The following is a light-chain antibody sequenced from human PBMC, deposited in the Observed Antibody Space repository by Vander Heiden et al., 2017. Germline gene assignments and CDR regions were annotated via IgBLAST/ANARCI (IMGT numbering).Light chain of an antibody. CDR3: AAWDDSLNGPV. CDR2: SNN. CDR1: RPTIGSYT. J-gene: IGLJ2*01. Sequence: QSVLTQPPSASRTPGQRVTTSCSRGRPTIGSYTVSWYQQLPGTAPKLLIYSNNQRPSGVPDRFSGSKSGTSASLAISGLQSEDEADYYCAAWDDSLNGPVFGGGTKLTVL. V-gene: IGLV1-44*01.